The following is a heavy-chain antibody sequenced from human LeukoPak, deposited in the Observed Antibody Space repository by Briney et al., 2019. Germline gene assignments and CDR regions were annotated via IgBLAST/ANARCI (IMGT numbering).Heavy chain of an antibody. V-gene: IGHV4-34*01. CDR1: GGSFSGYY. J-gene: IGHJ4*02. D-gene: IGHD4-17*01. CDR3: ARGTVTTIY. CDR2: INHSGST. Sequence: PSETLSLTCAVHGGSFSGYYWSWIRQPPGKGLEWIGEINHSGSTNYNPSLKSRVTISVDTSKNQFSLKLSSVTAADTAVYYCARGTVTTIYWGQGTLVTVSS.